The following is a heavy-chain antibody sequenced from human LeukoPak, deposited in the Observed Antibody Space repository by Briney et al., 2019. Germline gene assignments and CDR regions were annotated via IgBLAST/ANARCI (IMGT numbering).Heavy chain of an antibody. V-gene: IGHV4-39*01. J-gene: IGHJ4*02. CDR1: GGSISISNYY. D-gene: IGHD1-26*01. CDR3: ASNQWVMYYFDS. Sequence: PSETLSLTCTVSGGSISISNYYWGWRRQPPGKGLEWIGSFYYSGSTYYNPSLKSRVTISVDTSKSQFSLKLNSVTAADTAVYYCASNQWVMYYFDSWGQGTLVTVSS. CDR2: FYYSGST.